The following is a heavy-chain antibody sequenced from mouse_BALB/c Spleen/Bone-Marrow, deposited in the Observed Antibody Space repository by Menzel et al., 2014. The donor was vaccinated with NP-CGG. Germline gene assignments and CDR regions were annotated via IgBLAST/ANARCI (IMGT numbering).Heavy chain of an antibody. CDR1: GYTFTNYR. Sequence: QVQLKQSGAELVRPGTSVEIPCKASGYTFTNYRLGWVKQRPGHGLEWVGDIYPGGGYTNYNEKFKGKATLTADTSSSTAYMQLSSLTSEDSAVYFCAREVRRYFDVWGAGTTVTVSS. D-gene: IGHD2-14*01. CDR3: AREVRRYFDV. CDR2: IYPGGGYT. V-gene: IGHV1-63*02. J-gene: IGHJ1*01.